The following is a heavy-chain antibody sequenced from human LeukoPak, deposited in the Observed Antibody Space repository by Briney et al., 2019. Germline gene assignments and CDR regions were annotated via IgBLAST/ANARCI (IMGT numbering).Heavy chain of an antibody. V-gene: IGHV1-18*01. Sequence: ASVKVSCKASGYTFTSYGISWVRQALGQGLEWMGWISGYNGNTKHAQNLQGRVTMTTDTSTSSAYMELRSPRSDDTAVYYCARDRTTGGYSFGYDYWGQGTLVTVSS. CDR3: ARDRTTGGYSFGYDY. CDR1: GYTFTSYG. CDR2: ISGYNGNT. D-gene: IGHD5-18*01. J-gene: IGHJ4*02.